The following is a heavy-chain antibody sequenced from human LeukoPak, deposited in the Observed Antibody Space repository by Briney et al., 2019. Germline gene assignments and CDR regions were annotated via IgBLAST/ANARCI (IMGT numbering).Heavy chain of an antibody. D-gene: IGHD3-22*01. Sequence: SETLSLTCTVSGGSITSSSYYWGWIRQPPGKGLEWIGSMYYTGSTYYNPSLKSRVTISVDTSKNQVSLKLSSVTAADTAVYYCAREKYYYDSSGYRDYMDVWGKGTTVTVSS. J-gene: IGHJ6*03. CDR2: MYYTGST. CDR1: GGSITSSSYY. CDR3: AREKYYYDSSGYRDYMDV. V-gene: IGHV4-39*07.